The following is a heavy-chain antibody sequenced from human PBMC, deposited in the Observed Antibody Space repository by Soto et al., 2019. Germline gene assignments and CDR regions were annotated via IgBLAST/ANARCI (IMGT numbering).Heavy chain of an antibody. CDR3: ARDLGEEAFDI. CDR1: GYTFTSYY. V-gene: IGHV1-46*01. Sequence: ASVKVSCKASGYTFTSYYIHWVRQAPGQGLEWMGIINPSGGSTSYAQKFQGRVTMTRDTSTSTVYMELSSLRSEDTAAYYCARDLGEEAFDIWGQGTMVTVS. CDR2: INPSGGST. J-gene: IGHJ3*02. D-gene: IGHD2-21*01.